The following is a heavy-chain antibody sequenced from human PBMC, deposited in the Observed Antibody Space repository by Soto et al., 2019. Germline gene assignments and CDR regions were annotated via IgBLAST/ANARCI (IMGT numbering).Heavy chain of an antibody. D-gene: IGHD2-2*01. Sequence: QVQLVQSGAEVKKPGASVKVSCKASGYTFTSYGISCVRQAPGQGLEWMGWISAYNGNTNYAQKLQGRVTMTTDTSTSTAYMELRSLRSDDTAVYYCARVRDSSTNSPDYYYYMDVWGKGTTVTVSS. CDR3: ARVRDSSTNSPDYYYYMDV. J-gene: IGHJ6*03. V-gene: IGHV1-18*01. CDR1: GYTFTSYG. CDR2: ISAYNGNT.